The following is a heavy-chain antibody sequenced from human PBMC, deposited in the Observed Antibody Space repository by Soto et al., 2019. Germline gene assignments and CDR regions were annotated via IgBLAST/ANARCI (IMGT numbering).Heavy chain of an antibody. CDR2: INAYNGNT. Sequence: ASVKVSCKASGYTFTSYGISWVRQAPGQGLEWMGWINAYNGNTNYAQKFQGRVTVTTDTSTRTAYMELRSLRSDDTAVYYCARDNWNDAYYYYYMDVWGKGTTVTVSS. J-gene: IGHJ6*03. CDR3: ARDNWNDAYYYYYMDV. CDR1: GYTFTSYG. D-gene: IGHD1-1*01. V-gene: IGHV1-18*01.